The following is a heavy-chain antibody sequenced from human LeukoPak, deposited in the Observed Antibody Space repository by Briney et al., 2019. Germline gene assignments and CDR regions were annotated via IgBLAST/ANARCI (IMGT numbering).Heavy chain of an antibody. V-gene: IGHV3-21*01. CDR3: ASAPGYYYDSSGYYYGFDY. CDR2: ISSSSSYI. D-gene: IGHD3-22*01. CDR1: GFTFSRYS. J-gene: IGHJ4*02. Sequence: GGSLRLSCAASGFTFSRYSMNWVRQAPGKGLEWVSSISSSSSYIYYADSVKGRFTISRDNAKNSLYLQMNSLRAEDTAVYYCASAPGYYYDSSGYYYGFDYWGQGTLVTVPS.